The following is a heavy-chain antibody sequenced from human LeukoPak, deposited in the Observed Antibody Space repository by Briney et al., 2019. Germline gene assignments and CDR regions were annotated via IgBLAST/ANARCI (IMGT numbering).Heavy chain of an antibody. V-gene: IGHV1-2*02. D-gene: IGHD1-1*01. Sequence: ASVKVSCKASGYTFTGYYMHWVRQAPGQGLEWMGWINPNSGGTNYAQKFQGRVTMTRDTSISTAYMELSRLRSDDSAVYYCARGLERTKRFDYWGQGTLVTVSS. CDR1: GYTFTGYY. J-gene: IGHJ4*02. CDR3: ARGLERTKRFDY. CDR2: INPNSGGT.